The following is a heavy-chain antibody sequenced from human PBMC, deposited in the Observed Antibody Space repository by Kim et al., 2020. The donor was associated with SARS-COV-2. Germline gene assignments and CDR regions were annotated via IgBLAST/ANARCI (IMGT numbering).Heavy chain of an antibody. Sequence: ADSVKGRFTISRDNSKNTLYLQMNSLRAEDTAVYYCAKVGSRDGYNLFDYWGQGTLVTVSS. D-gene: IGHD5-12*01. CDR3: AKVGSRDGYNLFDY. V-gene: IGHV3-23*01. J-gene: IGHJ4*02.